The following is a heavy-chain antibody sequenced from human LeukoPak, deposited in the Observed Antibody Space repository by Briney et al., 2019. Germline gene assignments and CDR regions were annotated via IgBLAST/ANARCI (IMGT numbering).Heavy chain of an antibody. CDR1: EYTFTGYY. D-gene: IGHD6-6*01. J-gene: IGHJ4*02. CDR2: INPNSGGT. V-gene: IGHV1-2*02. Sequence: ASVKVSCKASEYTFTGYYMHWVRQAPGQGLEWMGWINPNSGGTNYAQKFQGRVTMIRDTSISTAYMELSRLRSDDTAVYYCARVGAARPWGPPYYFDYWGQGTLVTVSS. CDR3: ARVGAARPWGPPYYFDY.